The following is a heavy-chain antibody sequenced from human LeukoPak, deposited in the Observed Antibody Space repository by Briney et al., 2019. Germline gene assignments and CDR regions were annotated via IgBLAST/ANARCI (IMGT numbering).Heavy chain of an antibody. CDR1: GFTFSSYA. J-gene: IGHJ4*02. CDR3: AKGTTIFGVVTYDY. V-gene: IGHV3-23*01. Sequence: GGSLRLSCAASGFTFSSYAMSWVRQAPGKGQEWVSAISGSGGSTYYADSVKGRFTISRDNSKNTLYLQMNSLRAEDTAVYYCAKGTTIFGVVTYDYWGQGTLVTVSS. CDR2: ISGSGGST. D-gene: IGHD3-3*01.